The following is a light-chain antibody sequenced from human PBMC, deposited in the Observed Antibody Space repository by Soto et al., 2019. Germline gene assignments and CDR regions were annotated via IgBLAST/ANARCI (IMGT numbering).Light chain of an antibody. J-gene: IGKJ1*01. CDR1: QSVSNIY. CDR3: QQYSSSFRT. CDR2: GAS. Sequence: DIVLTPSPGTLSLSPVERATLSCRASQSVSNIYIAWYQQKPGQAPRVLIYGASRRATGIPDRFSGSGSGTDFTLTISRLEPEDFAVYYCQQYSSSFRTFGQGTKVDIK. V-gene: IGKV3-20*01.